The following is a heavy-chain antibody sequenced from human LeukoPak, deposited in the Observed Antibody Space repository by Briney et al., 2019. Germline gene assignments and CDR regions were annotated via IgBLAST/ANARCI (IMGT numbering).Heavy chain of an antibody. D-gene: IGHD3-9*01. J-gene: IGHJ4*02. CDR3: ARGGARYYDILTGYYTEPFDY. V-gene: IGHV4-59*01. Sequence: SETLSPTCTVSGGSISSYYWSWIRQPPGKGLEWIGYIYYSGSTNYNPSLKSRVTISVDTSKNQFSLKLSSGTAADTAVHYCARGGARYYDILTGYYTEPFDYWGQGTLVTVSS. CDR1: GGSISSYY. CDR2: IYYSGST.